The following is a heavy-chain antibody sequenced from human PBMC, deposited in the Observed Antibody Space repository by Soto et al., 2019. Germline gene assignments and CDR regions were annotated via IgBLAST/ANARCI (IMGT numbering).Heavy chain of an antibody. CDR2: IRSKAYGGTT. Sequence: GGSLRLSCTASGFTFGDYAMSWFRQAPGKGLEWVGFIRSKAYGGTTEYAASVKGRFTISRDDSKSIAYLQMNSLKTEDTAVYYCTRDPTTVTAYGWFDPWGQGTLVTVSS. J-gene: IGHJ5*02. D-gene: IGHD4-17*01. V-gene: IGHV3-49*03. CDR3: TRDPTTVTAYGWFDP. CDR1: GFTFGDYA.